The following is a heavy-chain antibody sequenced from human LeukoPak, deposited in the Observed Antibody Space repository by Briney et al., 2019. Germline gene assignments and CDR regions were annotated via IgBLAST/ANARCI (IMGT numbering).Heavy chain of an antibody. V-gene: IGHV4-61*02. J-gene: IGHJ5*02. CDR1: GGFITSGSNY. CDR3: ARDYRIAGRPGWFAP. CDR2: FYTNGKT. D-gene: IGHD6-6*01. Sequence: SQTLSLTCTVSGGFITSGSNYWTWIRQPAGKGLEGIGPFYTNGKTNDNPSLRSRVTISLATSKNPFSLALTSVTAADTAVYYCARDYRIAGRPGWFAPWGQGTLVTVSS.